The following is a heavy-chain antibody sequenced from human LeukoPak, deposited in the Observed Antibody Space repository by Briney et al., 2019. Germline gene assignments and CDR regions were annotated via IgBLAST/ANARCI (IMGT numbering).Heavy chain of an antibody. D-gene: IGHD4-17*01. CDR3: VRDRTSTYGDQLDL. CDR1: GFTFSSHW. Sequence: GGSLRLSCAASGFTFSSHWMHWVRQAPGKGLVWVSRIKSDGTSISYADSVKGRFTISRDNAKNTLYLQMDSLRAEDTAVYYCVRDRTSTYGDQLDLWAQGTVLTVSS. V-gene: IGHV3-74*01. CDR2: IKSDGTSI. J-gene: IGHJ5*02.